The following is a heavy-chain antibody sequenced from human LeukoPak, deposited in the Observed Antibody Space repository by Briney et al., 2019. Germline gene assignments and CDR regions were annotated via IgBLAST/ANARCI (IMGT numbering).Heavy chain of an antibody. CDR3: ATLGYLAFDI. CDR2: FDPEDGET. D-gene: IGHD1-1*01. CDR1: GYTLTELS. J-gene: IGHJ3*02. Sequence: ASVTVSCKVSGYTLTELSMHWVRQAPGTGLEWMGGFDPEDGETIYAQKFQGRVTMTEDTSTDTAYMELSSLRSEDTAVYYCATLGYLAFDIWGQGTMVTVSS. V-gene: IGHV1-24*01.